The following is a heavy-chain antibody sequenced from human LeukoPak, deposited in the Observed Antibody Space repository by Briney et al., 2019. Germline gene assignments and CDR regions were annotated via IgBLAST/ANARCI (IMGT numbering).Heavy chain of an antibody. CDR2: IGGSGGST. J-gene: IGHJ6*02. Sequence: GGSLRLSCAASGFTFSSYAMSWVRQAPGKGLEWVSVIGGSGGSTCYADSVKGRFTISRDNSKNTLYLQMNSLRAEDTAVYYCAKDHYGDHVPRSYGMDVWGQGTTVTVSS. CDR3: AKDHYGDHVPRSYGMDV. CDR1: GFTFSSYA. D-gene: IGHD4-17*01. V-gene: IGHV3-23*01.